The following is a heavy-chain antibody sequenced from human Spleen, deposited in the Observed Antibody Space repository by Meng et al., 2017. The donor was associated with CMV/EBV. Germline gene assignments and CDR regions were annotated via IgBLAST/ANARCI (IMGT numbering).Heavy chain of an antibody. CDR1: GFIFNIYA. CDR2: ISYDGSNK. V-gene: IGHV3-30-3*01. D-gene: IGHD3-16*01. Sequence: GGSLRLSCAASGFIFNIYAFHWVRQAPGKGLEWVAVISYDGSNKFYPDSVKGRFTISRDNSKNTLYLQMNSLRTEDTAVYYCAREDYGQGSGPFDYWGQGTLVTVSS. J-gene: IGHJ4*02. CDR3: AREDYGQGSGPFDY.